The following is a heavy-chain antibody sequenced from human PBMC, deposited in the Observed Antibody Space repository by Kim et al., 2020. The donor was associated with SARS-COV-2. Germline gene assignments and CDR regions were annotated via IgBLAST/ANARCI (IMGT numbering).Heavy chain of an antibody. CDR1: GYTFTGYY. CDR3: ARDFYAAYGSGSPTYYYDSSGPGSFDY. D-gene: IGHD3-22*01. J-gene: IGHJ4*02. V-gene: IGHV1-2*06. CDR2: INPNSGGT. Sequence: ASVKVSCKASGYTFTGYYMHWVRQAPGQGLEWMGRINPNSGGTNYAQKFQGRVTMTRDTSISTAYMELSRLRSDDTAVYYCARDFYAAYGSGSPTYYYDSSGPGSFDYWGQGTLVTVSS.